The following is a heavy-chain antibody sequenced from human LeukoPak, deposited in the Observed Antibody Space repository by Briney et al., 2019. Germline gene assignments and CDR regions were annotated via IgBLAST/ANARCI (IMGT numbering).Heavy chain of an antibody. Sequence: ASVKVSCKASGGTFSSYAISWVRQAPGQGLEWMGRIIPILGIANYAQKFQGRVTITADKSTSTAYMELSSLRSEDTAVYYCARDGAAAEAPFDYWGQGTLVTVSS. D-gene: IGHD6-13*01. CDR1: GGTFSSYA. CDR3: ARDGAAAEAPFDY. V-gene: IGHV1-69*04. J-gene: IGHJ4*02. CDR2: IIPILGIA.